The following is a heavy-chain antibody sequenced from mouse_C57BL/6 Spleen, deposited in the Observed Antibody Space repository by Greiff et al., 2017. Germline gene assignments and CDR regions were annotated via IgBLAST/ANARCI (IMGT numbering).Heavy chain of an antibody. D-gene: IGHD1-1*01. CDR3: ARMLDYYGSSFDY. Sequence: VQLQESGAELARPGASVKLSCKASGYTFTSYGISWVKQRTGQGLEWIGELYPRSGNTYYNEKFKGKATLTADKSSSTAYMELRGLTSEDSAVYFCARMLDYYGSSFDYWGQGTTLTVSS. CDR1: GYTFTSYG. V-gene: IGHV1-81*01. J-gene: IGHJ2*01. CDR2: LYPRSGNT.